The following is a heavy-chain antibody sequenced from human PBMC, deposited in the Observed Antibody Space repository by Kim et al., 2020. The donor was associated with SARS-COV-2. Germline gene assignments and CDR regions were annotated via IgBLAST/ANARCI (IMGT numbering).Heavy chain of an antibody. CDR3: ARDGDYDILTGYRNYGMDV. CDR1: GGSISSGSYY. CDR2: IYTSGST. V-gene: IGHV4-61*02. D-gene: IGHD3-9*01. Sequence: SETLSLTCTVSGGSISSGSYYWSWIRQPAGKGLEWIGRIYTSGSTNYNPSLKSRVTISVDTSKNQFSLKLSSVTAADTAVYYCARDGDYDILTGYRNYGMDVWGQGTTVTVSS. J-gene: IGHJ6*02.